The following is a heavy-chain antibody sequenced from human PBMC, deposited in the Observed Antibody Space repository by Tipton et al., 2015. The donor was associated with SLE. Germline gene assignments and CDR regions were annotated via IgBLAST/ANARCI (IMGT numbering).Heavy chain of an antibody. V-gene: IGHV3-48*01. CDR1: GFTFSSYS. CDR2: ISSSSSTI. CDR3: AGEERKTRGYFDY. J-gene: IGHJ4*02. D-gene: IGHD1-1*01. Sequence: SLRLSCAASGFTFSSYSMNWVRQAPGKGLEWVSYISSSSSTIYYADSVKGRFTISRDNAKNSLYLQMNSLRAEDTAVYYCAGEERKTRGYFDYWGQGTLVTVSS.